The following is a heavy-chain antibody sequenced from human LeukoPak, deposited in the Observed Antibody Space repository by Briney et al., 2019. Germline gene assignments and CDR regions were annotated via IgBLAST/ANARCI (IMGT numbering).Heavy chain of an antibody. CDR3: ARGRLRVDWFDP. CDR2: INHSGST. CDR1: GGSFSGYY. J-gene: IGHJ5*02. V-gene: IGHV4-34*01. Sequence: PSETLSLTCAVYGGSFSGYYWSWIRQPPGKGLEWIGEINHSGSTNYNPSLKSRVTISVDTSKNQFSLKLSSVTAADTAVYYCARGRLRVDWFDPWGQGTLVTVSS.